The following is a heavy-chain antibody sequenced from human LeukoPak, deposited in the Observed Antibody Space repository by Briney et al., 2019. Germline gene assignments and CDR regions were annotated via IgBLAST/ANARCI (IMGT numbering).Heavy chain of an antibody. D-gene: IGHD5-18*01. CDR3: ARRGEYSSFYYMDV. CDR2: ISWNSGSI. J-gene: IGHJ6*03. Sequence: QSGGSLRLSCAASGFTFDDYAMHWVRQAPGKGLEWVSGISWNSGSIGYADSVKGRFTSSRDNAKNSLYLQMNSLSAEDTAVYSCARRGEYSSFYYMDVWGKGTTVTISS. CDR1: GFTFDDYA. V-gene: IGHV3-9*01.